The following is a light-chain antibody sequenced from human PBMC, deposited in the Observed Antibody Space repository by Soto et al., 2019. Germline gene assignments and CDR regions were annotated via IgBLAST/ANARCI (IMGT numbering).Light chain of an antibody. CDR3: QQSYGPWT. CDR2: KAS. CDR1: QNVNSC. Sequence: DFQMTQSPSTLSASVGDRVTITCRARQNVNSCLAWYQQKPGKAPKLLIYKASNLESGVPSRFSGSESGTDFTLTISSLQPDAFATYFCQQSYGPWTFGRGTTVEI. J-gene: IGKJ1*01. V-gene: IGKV1-5*03.